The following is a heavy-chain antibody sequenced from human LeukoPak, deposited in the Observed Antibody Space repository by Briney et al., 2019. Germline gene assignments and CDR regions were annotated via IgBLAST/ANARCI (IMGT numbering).Heavy chain of an antibody. J-gene: IGHJ4*02. CDR3: AKEGRSLQTY. D-gene: IGHD5-24*01. Sequence: GRSLRLSCAASGFMFSSNWMSWARLAPGKGLEWVANIKEDGTETYYVDSVKGRFTISRDNAKNSLYLQMNSLRVEDTAVYYCAKEGRSLQTYWGQGTLVTVSS. CDR2: IKEDGTET. V-gene: IGHV3-7*03. CDR1: GFMFSSNW.